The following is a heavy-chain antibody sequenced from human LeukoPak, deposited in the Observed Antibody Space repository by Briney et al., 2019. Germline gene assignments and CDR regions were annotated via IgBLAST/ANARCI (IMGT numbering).Heavy chain of an antibody. D-gene: IGHD5-12*01. CDR3: AKLKSGLRSGFDY. V-gene: IGHV3-21*04. CDR2: ISSSSSYI. Sequence: PGGSLRLSCAASGFTFSSYSMNWVRQAPGKGLEWVSSISSSSSYIYYADSVKGRFTISRDNAKNSLYLQMNSLRAEDTAVYYCAKLKSGLRSGFDYWGQGTLVTVSS. CDR1: GFTFSSYS. J-gene: IGHJ4*02.